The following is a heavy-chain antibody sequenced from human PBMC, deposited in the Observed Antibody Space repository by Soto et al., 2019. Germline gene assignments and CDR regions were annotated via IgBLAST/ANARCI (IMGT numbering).Heavy chain of an antibody. CDR1: GFTFSDYY. V-gene: IGHV3-11*06. CDR2: ISSSSSYT. J-gene: IGHJ6*02. CDR3: AFNRDGGNYYYYGMDV. Sequence: PGGSLRLSCAASGFTFSDYYMSWIRQAPGKGLEWVSYISSSSSYTNYADSVKGRFTISRDNAKNSLYPQMNSLRAEDTAVYYCAFNRDGGNYYYYGMDVWGQGTTVTVSS. D-gene: IGHD3-10*01.